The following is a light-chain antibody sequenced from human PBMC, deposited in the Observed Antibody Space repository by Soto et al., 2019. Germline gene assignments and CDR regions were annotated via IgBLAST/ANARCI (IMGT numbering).Light chain of an antibody. CDR3: AAWDDSLSGPV. V-gene: IGLV1-47*01. CDR1: SSNIGTNY. J-gene: IGLJ2*01. Sequence: QSVLIQPPSASGTPGRGVTISCSGSSSNIGTNYVYWYQQLPGTAPKLLIYRNNQRPSGVPDRFSGSKSGTSASLAISGLRSEDEADYYCAAWDDSLSGPVFGGGTKLTVL. CDR2: RNN.